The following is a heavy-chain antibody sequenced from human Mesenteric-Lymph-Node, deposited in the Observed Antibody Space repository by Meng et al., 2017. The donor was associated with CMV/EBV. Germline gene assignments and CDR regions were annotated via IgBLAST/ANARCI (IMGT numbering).Heavy chain of an antibody. D-gene: IGHD1-26*01. J-gene: IGHJ6*02. CDR3: ARDPRSSDTRPHYYYAMDV. CDR2: INGDGTIT. CDR1: GFTFSNYR. V-gene: IGHV3-74*01. Sequence: GESLKISCTVSGFTFSNYRMHWVRQVPGEGLVWVSRINGDGTITNYADSVRGRFTISRDNARNTLHLQMSSLRAEDAAVYYCARDPRSSDTRPHYYYAMDVWGLGTTVTVSS.